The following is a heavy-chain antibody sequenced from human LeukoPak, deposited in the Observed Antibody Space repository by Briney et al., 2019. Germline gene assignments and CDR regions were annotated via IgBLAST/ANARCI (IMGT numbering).Heavy chain of an antibody. Sequence: PGGSLRLSCSASGFTFSSYAMHWVRQAPGKGLEYVSAISSNGGSTYYADFVKGRFTISRDNSKNTLYLQMSSLRAEDTAVYYCVKAPIVCSSTSRYGVFDYWGQGTLVTVSS. CDR3: VKAPIVCSSTSRYGVFDY. V-gene: IGHV3-64D*06. D-gene: IGHD2-2*01. CDR2: ISSNGGST. J-gene: IGHJ4*02. CDR1: GFTFSSYA.